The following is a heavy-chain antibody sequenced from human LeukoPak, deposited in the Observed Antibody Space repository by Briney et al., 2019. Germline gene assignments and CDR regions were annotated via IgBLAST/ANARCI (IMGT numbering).Heavy chain of an antibody. CDR3: ARDLAGSGSYWDYYYYMDV. Sequence: ASVKVSCKVSGYTLTELSMHWVRQAPGKGLEWMGGFDPEGGETIYAQKFQGRVTMTEDTSTDTAYMELSSLRSEDTAVYYCARDLAGSGSYWDYYYYMDVWGKGTTVTVSS. D-gene: IGHD3-10*01. CDR1: GYTLTELS. J-gene: IGHJ6*03. CDR2: FDPEGGET. V-gene: IGHV1-24*01.